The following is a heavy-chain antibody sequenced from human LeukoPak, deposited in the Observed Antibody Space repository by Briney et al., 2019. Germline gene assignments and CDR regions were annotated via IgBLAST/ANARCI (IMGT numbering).Heavy chain of an antibody. V-gene: IGHV1-69*13. CDR1: GGTFISYA. D-gene: IGHD4-17*01. CDR3: ARVFTVTTEAAHFDY. J-gene: IGHJ4*02. CDR2: IIPIFGTA. Sequence: GASVKVSCKASGGTFISYAISWVRQAPGQGLEWMGGIIPIFGTANYAQKFQGRVTITADESTSTAYMELSSLRSEDTAVHYCARVFTVTTEAAHFDYWGQGTLVTVSS.